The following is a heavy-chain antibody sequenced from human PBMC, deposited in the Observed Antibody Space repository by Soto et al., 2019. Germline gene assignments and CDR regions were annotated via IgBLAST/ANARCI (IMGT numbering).Heavy chain of an antibody. Sequence: QVQLQESGPGLVKPSETLSLTCIVSGFSISSYYWSWIRQPPGKGLEWIGYIYNSANTNYNPSLKSRVSMSVDTSKNQFSLKVSSVTAADTAVYYCARGRGDYYFDYWGQGTLVSVSS. J-gene: IGHJ4*02. CDR3: ARGRGDYYFDY. CDR2: IYNSANT. V-gene: IGHV4-59*01. CDR1: GFSISSYY. D-gene: IGHD7-27*01.